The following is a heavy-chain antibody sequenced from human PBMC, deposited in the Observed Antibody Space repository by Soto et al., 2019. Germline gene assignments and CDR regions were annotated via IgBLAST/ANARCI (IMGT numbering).Heavy chain of an antibody. V-gene: IGHV4-38-2*02. J-gene: IGHJ4*02. CDR2: IYHSGST. CDR1: GYSISSGYS. Sequence: SETLSLTCAVSGYSISSGYSWGWIRQPPAKVLEWIGTIYHSGSTYYNSSLKSRVTISVDTSKNQFSLRLSSVTAADTAVYYCARDSGTYLYYFDYWGQGTLVTVSS. CDR3: ARDSGTYLYYFDY. D-gene: IGHD1-26*01.